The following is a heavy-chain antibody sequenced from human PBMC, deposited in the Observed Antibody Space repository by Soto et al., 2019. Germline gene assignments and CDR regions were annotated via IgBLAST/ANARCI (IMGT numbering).Heavy chain of an antibody. CDR2: INTAKSDI. CDR1: GYTFTTYG. CDR3: ARGGEAARRYVYYYHMDV. Sequence: GASVKVSCKASGYTFTTYGIHWVRQAPGQRLEWMGWINTAKSDIKYSQKFQGRVTVTRDTSASTAYMELSSLRSEDTAVYYCARGGEAARRYVYYYHMDVWGKGTKVTVS. D-gene: IGHD6-6*01. J-gene: IGHJ6*03. V-gene: IGHV1-3*04.